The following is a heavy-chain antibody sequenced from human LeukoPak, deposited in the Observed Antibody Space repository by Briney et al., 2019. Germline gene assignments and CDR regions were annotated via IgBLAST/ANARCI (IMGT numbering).Heavy chain of an antibody. Sequence: GASVKVSCKASGYIIATYYIDWVRQAPGQGLEWMERINPSGGSTNYARQFQDRVTMTSDTSTTTVYMELSSLRSEDTAVYFCARVSRDGYYLFDYWGQGTLVTVSS. CDR1: GYIIATYY. J-gene: IGHJ4*02. CDR2: INPSGGST. CDR3: ARVSRDGYYLFDY. V-gene: IGHV1-46*01. D-gene: IGHD5-24*01.